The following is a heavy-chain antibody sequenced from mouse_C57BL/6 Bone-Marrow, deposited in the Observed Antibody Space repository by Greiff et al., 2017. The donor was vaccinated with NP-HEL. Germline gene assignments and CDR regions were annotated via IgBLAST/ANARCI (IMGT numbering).Heavy chain of an antibody. CDR2: IWSGGST. CDR3: AKGELWGITTVVATYWYFDV. V-gene: IGHV2-5*01. D-gene: IGHD1-1*01. CDR1: GFSLTSYG. J-gene: IGHJ1*03. Sequence: VMLVESGPGLVQPSQRLSITCTVSGFSLTSYGVHWVRQSPGKGLEWLGVIWSGGSTDYNAAFMSRLSITKDNSKSQVFFKMNSLQADDTAIYYCAKGELWGITTVVATYWYFDVWGTGTTVTVSS.